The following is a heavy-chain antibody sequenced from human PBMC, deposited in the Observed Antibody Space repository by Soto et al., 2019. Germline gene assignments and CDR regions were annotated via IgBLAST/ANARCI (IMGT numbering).Heavy chain of an antibody. Sequence: GGSLRLSCAASGFTFSSYGMHWVRQAPGKGLEWVAVISYDGSNKYYADSVKGRFTISRDNSKNTLYLQMNSLRAEDTAVYYCAKDGEPAASYYYYGTDVWGQGTTVTV. CDR3: AKDGEPAASYYYYGTDV. CDR1: GFTFSSYG. J-gene: IGHJ6*02. CDR2: ISYDGSNK. V-gene: IGHV3-30*18. D-gene: IGHD2-2*01.